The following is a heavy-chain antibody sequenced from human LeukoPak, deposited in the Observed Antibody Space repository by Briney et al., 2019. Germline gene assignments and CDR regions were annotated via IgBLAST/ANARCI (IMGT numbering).Heavy chain of an antibody. CDR3: ARDLGVRGPISGWFDP. CDR1: GYTFTSYD. Sequence: ASVKVSCKASGYTFTSYDINWVRQAPGRGLEWMGWINPNSGGTNYAQKFQGRVTMTRDTSISTAYMELSRLRSDDTAVYYCARDLGVRGPISGWFDPWGQGTLVTVSS. D-gene: IGHD3-10*01. J-gene: IGHJ5*02. V-gene: IGHV1-2*02. CDR2: INPNSGGT.